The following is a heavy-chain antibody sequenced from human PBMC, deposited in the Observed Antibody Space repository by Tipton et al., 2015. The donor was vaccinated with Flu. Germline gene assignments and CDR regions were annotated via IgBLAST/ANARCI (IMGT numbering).Heavy chain of an antibody. CDR2: IYINGST. J-gene: IGHJ6*01. CDR3: ARDDIVVAVSALSYYYYYIMDV. CDR1: GDSISRFY. Sequence: TLSLTCTVSGDSISRFYWSWIRQSAGKGLEWIGRIYINGSTNYNPSLKSRVTLSVDTSKNQFFLRLRSVTAADTAVYYCARDDIVVAVSALSYYYYYIMDVRGPGTTVTVSS. V-gene: IGHV4-4*07. D-gene: IGHD6-19*01.